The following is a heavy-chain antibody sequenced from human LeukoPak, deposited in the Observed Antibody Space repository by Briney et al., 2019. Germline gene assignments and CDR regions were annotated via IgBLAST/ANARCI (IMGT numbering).Heavy chain of an antibody. CDR3: ARGTSSYDY. Sequence: QPGGSLRLSCAASGFTFSTLWMHWVRQAPGKGLMWVSRISGDGTNTDYAASVKGRFTISRDNAKNTLYLLMSSLRAEDTAVYYCARGTSSYDYWGQGTLVTVSS. J-gene: IGHJ4*02. V-gene: IGHV3-74*01. CDR1: GFTFSTLW. CDR2: ISGDGTNT.